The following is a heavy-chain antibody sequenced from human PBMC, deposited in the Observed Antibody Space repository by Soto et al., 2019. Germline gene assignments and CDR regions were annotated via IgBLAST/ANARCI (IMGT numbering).Heavy chain of an antibody. J-gene: IGHJ4*02. Sequence: GGSLRLSCAASGFTFSSYAMSWVRQAPGKGLEWVSAISGSGGSTYYADSVKGRFTISRDNSKNTLYLQMNSLRAEDTAVYYCAKEVSPHGENVTPFAYWGQGTLVTVSS. CDR3: AKEVSPHGENVTPFAY. D-gene: IGHD4-17*01. V-gene: IGHV3-23*01. CDR1: GFTFSSYA. CDR2: ISGSGGST.